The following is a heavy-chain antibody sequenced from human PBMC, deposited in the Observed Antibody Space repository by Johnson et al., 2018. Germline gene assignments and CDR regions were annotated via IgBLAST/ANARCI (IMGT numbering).Heavy chain of an antibody. V-gene: IGHV3-30*18. CDR3: ANWDHMYDAFDI. CDR2: ISYDGSNK. Sequence: QVQLVESGGGVVQPGRSXRLSCAASGFTFSSYGMHWVRQAPGKGLEWVAVISYDGSNKYYADSVKGRFTISRDNSKNTLYLQMNSLRAEDTAVYYCANWDHMYDAFDIWGQGTMVTVSS. D-gene: IGHD1-14*01. CDR1: GFTFSSYG. J-gene: IGHJ3*02.